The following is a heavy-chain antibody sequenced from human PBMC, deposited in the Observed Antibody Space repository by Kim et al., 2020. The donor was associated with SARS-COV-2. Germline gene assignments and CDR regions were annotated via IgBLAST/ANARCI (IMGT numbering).Heavy chain of an antibody. CDR1: GGSISSSNW. CDR3: ARQSITMIETPDAFDI. J-gene: IGHJ3*02. D-gene: IGHD3-22*01. V-gene: IGHV4-4*02. Sequence: SETLSLTCAVSGGSISSSNWWSWVRQPPGKGLEWIGEIYHSGSTNYNPSLKSRVTISVDKSKNQFSLKLSSVTAADTAVYYCARQSITMIETPDAFDIWGQGTMVTVSS. CDR2: IYHSGST.